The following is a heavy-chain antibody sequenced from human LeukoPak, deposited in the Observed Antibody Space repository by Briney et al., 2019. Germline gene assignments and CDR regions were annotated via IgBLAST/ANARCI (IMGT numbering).Heavy chain of an antibody. CDR3: ACDISGHFDH. J-gene: IGHJ4*02. CDR2: VKQDGSEK. Sequence: GGCPRVSSAASEFSFTTYWMSWGSAALGRGLECGANVKQDGSEKYYVDSVKGRFTISRDNAKISVYLQMNSLRAEDTAVYYCACDISGHFDHWGRETLVSVSS. V-gene: IGHV3-7*01. CDR1: EFSFTTYW. D-gene: IGHD3-9*01.